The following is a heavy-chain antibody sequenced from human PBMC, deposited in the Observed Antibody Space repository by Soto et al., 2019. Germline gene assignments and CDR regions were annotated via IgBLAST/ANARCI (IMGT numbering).Heavy chain of an antibody. V-gene: IGHV3-11*06. CDR1: IFDFREYY. Sequence: GGSLRLSCAASIFDFREYYMSWSRQAPGRVLEWLSYITPTSSYTGYVDSVKGRFTISRDNDKKLLFLQMDSLRAEDTAVYYCARGGMGVLRGLIKKLAFWAQGT. CDR3: ARGGMGVLRGLIKKLAF. CDR2: ITPTSSYT. D-gene: IGHD3-10*01. J-gene: IGHJ6*01.